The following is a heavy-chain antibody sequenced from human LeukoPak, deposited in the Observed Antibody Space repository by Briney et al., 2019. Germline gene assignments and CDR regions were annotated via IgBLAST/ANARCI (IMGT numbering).Heavy chain of an antibody. J-gene: IGHJ4*02. CDR2: IYSGGST. D-gene: IGHD1-14*01. CDR3: ARVTSRSGYYFDY. Sequence: GGSLRLSCEASGFTITRNYMAWVRQAPGKGLEWVSLIYSGGSTSYSDSVKGRFTISRDTSKETVYLQMDSLRAEDTAVYYCARVTSRSGYYFDYWGQGSLVTVSS. CDR1: GFTITRNY. V-gene: IGHV3-53*01.